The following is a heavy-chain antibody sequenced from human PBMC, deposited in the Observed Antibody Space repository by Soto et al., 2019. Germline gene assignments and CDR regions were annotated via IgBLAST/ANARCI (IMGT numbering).Heavy chain of an antibody. V-gene: IGHV4-61*01. Sequence: PSETLSLTCTVSDGSVSSGTYYWSWIRQPPGKGLEWIGYIYYSGSTNYNPSLTSRVTISVDTSKNQFFLKLSSVTAADTAVYNCAKQATGGYSYGYYFDYWGQGILVTVSS. CDR1: DGSVSSGTYY. CDR2: IYYSGST. D-gene: IGHD5-18*01. CDR3: AKQATGGYSYGYYFDY. J-gene: IGHJ4*02.